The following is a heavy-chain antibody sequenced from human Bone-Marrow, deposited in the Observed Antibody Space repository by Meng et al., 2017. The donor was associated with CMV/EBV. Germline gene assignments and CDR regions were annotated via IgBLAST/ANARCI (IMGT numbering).Heavy chain of an antibody. V-gene: IGHV4-59*01. D-gene: IGHD1-26*01. CDR2: IYYSGST. CDR1: GGSISSYY. J-gene: IGHJ4*01. Sequence: SETLSLTCTVSGGSISSYYWSWIRQPPGKGLEWIGYIYYSGSTNYNPSLKSRVTISVDTSKNQFSLKLSSVTAADTAVYYCASSKGHGGSYCSGYFDYWGHGTLVTVSS. CDR3: ASSKGHGGSYCSGYFDY.